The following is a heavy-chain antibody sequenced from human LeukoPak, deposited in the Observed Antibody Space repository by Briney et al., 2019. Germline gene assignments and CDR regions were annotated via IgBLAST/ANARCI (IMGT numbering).Heavy chain of an antibody. CDR1: GYSISTGYY. J-gene: IGHJ6*03. CDR3: ARGKNTYYYYMDV. CDR2: FYHGGST. V-gene: IGHV4-38-2*02. Sequence: SETLSLTCTVSGYSISTGYYWDWIRQPPGKGLEWIGTFYHGGSTYYNPSLKSRVTISVDTSKNQFSLNLTSVTAADTAVYYCARGKNTYYYYMDVWGKGTTVTVSS.